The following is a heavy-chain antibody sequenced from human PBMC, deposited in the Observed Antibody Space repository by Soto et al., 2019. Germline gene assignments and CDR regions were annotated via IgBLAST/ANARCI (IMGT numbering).Heavy chain of an antibody. CDR2: ISSSSRYI. Sequence: EVQLVESGGGLVKPGGSLRLSCAASGFTFDNYNMNWVRQAPGKGLEWVSAISSSSRYIYYADSVKGRFTISRDNAENALYLQMNSMRAEDTAVYYCARVVGHCSGGTCSGSWGQGTLVTVSS. J-gene: IGHJ5*02. CDR3: ARVVGHCSGGTCSGS. D-gene: IGHD2-15*01. V-gene: IGHV3-21*06. CDR1: GFTFDNYN.